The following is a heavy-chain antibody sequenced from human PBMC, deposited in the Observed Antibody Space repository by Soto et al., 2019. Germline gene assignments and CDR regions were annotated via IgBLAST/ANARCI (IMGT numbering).Heavy chain of an antibody. D-gene: IGHD1-26*01. J-gene: IGHJ4*02. CDR2: IIPILGIA. CDR1: GGTFSSYT. Sequence: QVQLVQSGAEVKKPGSSVKVSCKASGGTFSSYTISWVRQAPGQGLEWMGRIIPILGIANYAQKFQGRVTITPAEATTTASVEVRSRRSEDTAVYYCAEPVERLCIVGVTEGACWGQGTLDTVSS. V-gene: IGHV1-69*02. CDR3: AEPVERLCIVGVTEGAC.